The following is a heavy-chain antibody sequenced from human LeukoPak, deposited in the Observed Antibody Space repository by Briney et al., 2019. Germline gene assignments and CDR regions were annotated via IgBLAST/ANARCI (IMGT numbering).Heavy chain of an antibody. CDR1: GFIVSNNH. CDR3: ARESWGPVGP. CDR2: TYTDTSA. J-gene: IGHJ5*02. Sequence: PGRSLRLSSAASGFIVSNNHMSWVRQAPGKGLEWVSLTYTDTSAYYADSVKGRFTISRDNSKNTLNLQMNSLRVEDTAVYYCARESWGPVGPWGQGTLVTVSS. D-gene: IGHD7-27*01. V-gene: IGHV3-66*02.